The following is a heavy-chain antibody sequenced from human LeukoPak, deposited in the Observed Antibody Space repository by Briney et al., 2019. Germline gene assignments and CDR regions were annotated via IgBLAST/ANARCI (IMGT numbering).Heavy chain of an antibody. CDR3: AKDMARGYSGYDLRVGGLDY. CDR2: ISWNSASI. Sequence: SLRLSCAASGFTFDDYAMHWVRQAPGKGLEWVSGISWNSASIGYADSVKGRFTISRDNAKNSLYLQMNSLRAEDTALYYCAKDMARGYSGYDLRVGGLDYWGQGTLVTVSS. V-gene: IGHV3-9*01. J-gene: IGHJ4*02. D-gene: IGHD5-12*01. CDR1: GFTFDDYA.